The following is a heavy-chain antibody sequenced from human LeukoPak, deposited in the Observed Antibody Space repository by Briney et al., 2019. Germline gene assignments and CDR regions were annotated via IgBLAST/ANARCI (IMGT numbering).Heavy chain of an antibody. CDR3: ASYDSTGYYVDY. V-gene: IGHV4-38-2*02. J-gene: IGHJ4*02. CDR2: IYHSGST. Sequence: SETLSLTCTVSNYSISSGYYWGWIRQPPETGLEWIGTIYHSGSTYYNPSPKSRVTISVDTSKNQFSLKLSSVTAADTAVYYCASYDSTGYYVDYWGQGTLVTVSS. CDR1: NYSISSGYY. D-gene: IGHD3-22*01.